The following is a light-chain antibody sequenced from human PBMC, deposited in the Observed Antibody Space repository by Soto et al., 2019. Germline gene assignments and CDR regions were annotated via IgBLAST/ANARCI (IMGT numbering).Light chain of an antibody. V-gene: IGKV1-39*01. CDR3: QQSYSNTWT. CDR1: QSISSY. Sequence: DIQMTQSPSSLSASVGERVTITCRASQSISSYLNWYQQKPGKAPKLXIYAASSLPSGVLSRFSGSGSGTDFTLTISSLQPEDFATYYCQQSYSNTWTFGQGTKVDIK. J-gene: IGKJ1*01. CDR2: AAS.